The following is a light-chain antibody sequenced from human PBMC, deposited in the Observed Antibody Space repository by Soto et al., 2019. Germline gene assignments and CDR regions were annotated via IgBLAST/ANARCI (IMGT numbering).Light chain of an antibody. V-gene: IGLV1-47*02. CDR1: SSSIGTNF. J-gene: IGLJ1*01. CDR3: AAWDDNLSTYV. Sequence: QSVLTQPPSASGTPGQRVSISCSGYSSSIGTNFVYWYQQLPGTAPKVLIHSNNQRPSGVPDRFSGSKSGTSASLAISGLRSEDEADYYCAAWDDNLSTYVFGSGTRPPS. CDR2: SNN.